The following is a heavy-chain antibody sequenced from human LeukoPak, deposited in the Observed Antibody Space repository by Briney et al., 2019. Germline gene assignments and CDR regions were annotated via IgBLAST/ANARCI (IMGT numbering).Heavy chain of an antibody. Sequence: PGGSLRLSCAASGFMFSDEYKSWIRQAPGKGLEWVSYISNSGDFIAYADSVKGRFTVSRDNAKNSLYLQMNSLRAEDTAVYYCARDGEGSSTSWIVFSYYYYYMDVWGKGTTVTVSS. D-gene: IGHD2-2*01. CDR3: ARDGEGSSTSWIVFSYYYYYMDV. V-gene: IGHV3-11*04. CDR2: ISNSGDFI. J-gene: IGHJ6*03. CDR1: GFMFSDEY.